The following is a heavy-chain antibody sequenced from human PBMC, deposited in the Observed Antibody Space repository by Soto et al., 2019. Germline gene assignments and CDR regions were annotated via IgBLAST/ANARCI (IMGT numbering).Heavy chain of an antibody. V-gene: IGHV4-59*11. CDR2: IYYSGST. CDR1: GVSLTSHY. D-gene: IGHD3-22*01. Sequence: SETLSLTCRVSGVSLTSHYWTWIRQSPGKGLEWIGYIYYSGSTNYSPSLKSRLTMSIDTPSNQFSLNLSSVTAADTAIYYCARLRDRSGTASIYNGMDVWGPGTMLTVSS. CDR3: ARLRDRSGTASIYNGMDV. J-gene: IGHJ6*02.